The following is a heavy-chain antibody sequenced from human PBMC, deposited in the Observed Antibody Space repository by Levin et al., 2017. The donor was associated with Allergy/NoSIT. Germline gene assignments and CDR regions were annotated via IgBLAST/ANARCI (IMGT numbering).Heavy chain of an antibody. Sequence: GGSLRLSCAASGFTFDDYAMHWVRQAPGKGLEWVSGISWNSGSIGYADSVKGRFTISRDNAKNSLYLQMNSLRAEDTALYYCAKVQGGDYFYWYFDPWGRGTLVTVSS. D-gene: IGHD4-17*01. CDR1: GFTFDDYA. V-gene: IGHV3-9*01. J-gene: IGHJ2*01. CDR2: ISWNSGSI. CDR3: AKVQGGDYFYWYFDP.